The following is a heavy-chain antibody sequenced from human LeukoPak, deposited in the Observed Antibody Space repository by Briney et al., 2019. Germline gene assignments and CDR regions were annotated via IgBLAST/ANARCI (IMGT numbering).Heavy chain of an antibody. D-gene: IGHD6-25*01. CDR1: GFTFSSYG. CDR3: AKDAAAGFDY. CDR2: ISYDGSNK. Sequence: GGSLRLSCAASGFTFSSYGMHWVRQAPGKGLEWVAVISYDGSNKYYANSVKGRFTISRDNSKNTLYLQMNSLRAEDTAVYYCAKDAAAGFDYWGQGTLVTVSS. J-gene: IGHJ4*02. V-gene: IGHV3-30*18.